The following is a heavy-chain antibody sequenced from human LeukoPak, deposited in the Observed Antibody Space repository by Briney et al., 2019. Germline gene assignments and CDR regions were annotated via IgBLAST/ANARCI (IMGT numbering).Heavy chain of an antibody. D-gene: IGHD3-10*01. CDR3: ARGVPRITMVRGGAYYCYYMDV. CDR1: GGSFSGYY. J-gene: IGHJ6*03. V-gene: IGHV4-34*01. Sequence: PSETLSLTCAVYGGSFSGYYWSWIRQPPGKGLEWIGEINNSGSTNYNPSLKSRVTISVDTSKNQFSLKLSSVTAADTAVYYCARGVPRITMVRGGAYYCYYMDVWGKGTAVTVSS. CDR2: INNSGST.